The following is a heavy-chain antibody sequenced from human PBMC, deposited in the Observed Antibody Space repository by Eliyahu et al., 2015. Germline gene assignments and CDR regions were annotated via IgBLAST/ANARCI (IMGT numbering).Heavy chain of an antibody. J-gene: IGHJ6*03. D-gene: IGHD3-3*01. V-gene: IGHV3-48*01. CDR3: ARDSPHHGSGYSYYFQYTDV. CDR1: GFXFSTXX. Sequence: EVQLVESGGGLVQPGGSLXLSCAASGFXFSTXXLXWVRQAPGKGLEWVSYISSSSNPIYYADSVKGRFTISRDNAKNSLFLQMNSLRAEDTAIYYCARDSPHHGSGYSYYFQYTDVWGTGTTVTVSS. CDR2: ISSSSNPI.